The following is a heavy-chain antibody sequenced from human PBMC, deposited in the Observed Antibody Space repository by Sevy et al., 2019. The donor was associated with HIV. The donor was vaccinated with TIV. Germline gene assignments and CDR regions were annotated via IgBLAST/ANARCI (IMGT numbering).Heavy chain of an antibody. CDR3: SGVHCTDGACFRLGYFDY. J-gene: IGHJ4*02. Sequence: GGSLRLSCAASGFTFADHAFHWVRQAPGKGLEWVAIISFDGRNKRLAESVKGRFTISRDDSKNTVYLHMTSLRPEDTAGYYCSGVHCTDGACFRLGYFDYWGQGTPVTVSS. D-gene: IGHD2-8*01. V-gene: IGHV3-30*04. CDR1: GFTFADHA. CDR2: ISFDGRNK.